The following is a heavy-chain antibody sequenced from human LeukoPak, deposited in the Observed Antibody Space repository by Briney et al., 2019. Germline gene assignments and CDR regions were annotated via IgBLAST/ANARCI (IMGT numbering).Heavy chain of an antibody. J-gene: IGHJ4*02. Sequence: SETLSLTCTVPGGSINSYYWSWIRQPAGKGLEWIGRIYSSGSTNYNPSLKSRVSMSVDTSKNQFSLKLTSVTAADTAVYYCARGGKATVATMWGQGILADVSS. CDR1: GGSINSYY. D-gene: IGHD5-12*01. CDR2: IYSSGST. CDR3: ARGGKATVATM. V-gene: IGHV4-4*07.